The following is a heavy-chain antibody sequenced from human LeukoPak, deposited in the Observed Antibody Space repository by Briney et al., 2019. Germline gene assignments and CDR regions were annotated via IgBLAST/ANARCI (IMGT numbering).Heavy chain of an antibody. Sequence: TPSETLSLTCTVSGGSISSYYWSWIRQPAGKGLEWIGRIYTSGSTNYNPSLKSRVTMSVDTSKNQFSLKLSSVTAADTAVYYCARTSSGRPVPPFRYYYYYMDVWGKGTTVTVSS. J-gene: IGHJ6*03. D-gene: IGHD6-19*01. CDR1: GGSISSYY. V-gene: IGHV4-4*07. CDR2: IYTSGST. CDR3: ARTSSGRPVPPFRYYYYYMDV.